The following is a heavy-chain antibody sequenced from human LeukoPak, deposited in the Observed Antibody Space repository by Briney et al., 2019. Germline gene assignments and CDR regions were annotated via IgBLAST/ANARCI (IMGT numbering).Heavy chain of an antibody. Sequence: PSETLSLTCTVSGGSISSSSYYWGWIRQPPGKGLEWIGSIYYSGSTYYNPSLKSRVTISVDTSKNQFSLKLSSVTAADTAVYYCARESGGSCYYDYWGQGALVTVSS. CDR3: ARESGGSCYYDY. D-gene: IGHD2-15*01. CDR1: GGSISSSSYY. J-gene: IGHJ4*02. CDR2: IYYSGST. V-gene: IGHV4-39*02.